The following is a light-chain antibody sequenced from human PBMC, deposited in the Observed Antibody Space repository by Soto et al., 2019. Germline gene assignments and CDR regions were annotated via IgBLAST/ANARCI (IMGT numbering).Light chain of an antibody. Sequence: QSALTQPASVSGSPGQSITISCTGTSSDVGGYNYVSWYQQHPGKAPKLMIYDVSNRPSGVSNRFSGSKSGNTASLTISGLQAEYEADYYCSSYTTSSPYVFGTVTEVTVL. CDR3: SSYTTSSPYV. V-gene: IGLV2-14*01. J-gene: IGLJ1*01. CDR2: DVS. CDR1: SSDVGGYNY.